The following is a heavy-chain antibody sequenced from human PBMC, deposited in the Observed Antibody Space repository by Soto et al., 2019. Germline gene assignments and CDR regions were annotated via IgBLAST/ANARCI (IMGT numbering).Heavy chain of an antibody. D-gene: IGHD1-1*01. CDR1: GFAFNSAW. CDR2: VKSKADGETT. V-gene: IGHV3-15*05. J-gene: IGHJ4*02. CDR3: AADLASILSNDGFDY. Sequence: EVQLVESGGGFVRPGGSLRLSCVASGFAFNSAWMAWVRQAPGKGLECVGRVKSKADGETTDYAAPVKGTFTISRDDSQNTLYQQMNSLETEDTAVYYCAADLASILSNDGFDYWGQGTLVTVSS.